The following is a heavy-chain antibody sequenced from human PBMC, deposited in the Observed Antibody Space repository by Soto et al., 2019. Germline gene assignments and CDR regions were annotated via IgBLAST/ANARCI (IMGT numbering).Heavy chain of an antibody. J-gene: IGHJ4*02. D-gene: IGHD3-9*01. V-gene: IGHV1-58*01. CDR3: AAGRYDILTGYPYYFDY. CDR1: GFTFTGSA. CDR2: IVVGSGNT. Sequence: SVKVSCKASGFTFTGSAVQWVRQARGQRLEWIGWIVVGSGNTNYAQKFQERVTITRDMSTSTAYMELSSLRSEDTAVYYCAAGRYDILTGYPYYFDYWGQGTLVTVSS.